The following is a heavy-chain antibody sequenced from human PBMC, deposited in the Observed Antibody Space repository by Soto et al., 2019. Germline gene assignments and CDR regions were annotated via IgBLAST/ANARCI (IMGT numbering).Heavy chain of an antibody. V-gene: IGHV1-2*04. D-gene: IGHD6-13*01. Sequence: ASVKVSCKASGYTFTGYYMHWVRQAPGQGLEWMGWINPNSGGTNYAQKFQGWVTMTRDTSISTAYMELSRLRSDDTAGYYCARDMGIAAAGFPPYYYGMDVWGQGTTVTVSS. CDR1: GYTFTGYY. CDR2: INPNSGGT. J-gene: IGHJ6*02. CDR3: ARDMGIAAAGFPPYYYGMDV.